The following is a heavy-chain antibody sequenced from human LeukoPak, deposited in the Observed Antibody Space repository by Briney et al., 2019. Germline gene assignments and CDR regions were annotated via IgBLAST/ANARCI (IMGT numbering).Heavy chain of an antibody. CDR3: ARGVGIAGEFDY. D-gene: IGHD6-13*01. J-gene: IGHJ4*02. CDR1: GGTFSSYA. CDR2: IIPIFGTA. V-gene: IGHV1-69*05. Sequence: SVKVSCEASGGTFSSYAISWVRQAPGQGLEWMGGIIPIFGTANYAQKFQGRVTITTDESTSTAYMELSSLRSEDTAVYYCARGVGIAGEFDYWGQGTLVTVSS.